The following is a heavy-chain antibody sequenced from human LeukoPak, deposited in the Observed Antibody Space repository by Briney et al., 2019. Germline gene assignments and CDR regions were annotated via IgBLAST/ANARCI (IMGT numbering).Heavy chain of an antibody. J-gene: IGHJ6*03. D-gene: IGHD6-6*01. CDR2: TYYRSKWYN. CDR3: ASSPRGIAARLHYYYMDV. V-gene: IGHV6-1*01. CDR1: GDSVSSNSAA. Sequence: SQTLSLTCAISGDSVSSNSAAWNWIRQSPSRVLEWLGRTYYRSKWYNDYAVSVKSRITINPDTSKNQFSLQLHSVTPEDTAVYYCASSPRGIAARLHYYYMDVWGKGTTVTVSS.